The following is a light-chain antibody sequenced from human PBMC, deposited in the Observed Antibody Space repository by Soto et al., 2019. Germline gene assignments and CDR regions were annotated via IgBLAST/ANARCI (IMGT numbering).Light chain of an antibody. CDR1: QSISSY. V-gene: IGKV1-39*01. CDR3: QQSYSTPHRT. Sequence: DIQMTQSPSSLSASVGDSVTITCRASQSISSYLNWYQQKPGKAPKLLIYAASSLQSGVPSRFSGSGSGTDFTLTISSLQPEDFVTYYCQQSYSTPHRTFRQGTKVDIK. J-gene: IGKJ1*01. CDR2: AAS.